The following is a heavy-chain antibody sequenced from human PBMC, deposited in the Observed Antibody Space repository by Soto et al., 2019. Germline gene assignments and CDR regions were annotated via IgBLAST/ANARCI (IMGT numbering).Heavy chain of an antibody. CDR2: IYYSGST. D-gene: IGHD3-10*01. Sequence: ETLSRTCAGPGGSLSSYCWSGIRQPPGKGLEWIGYIYYSGSTNYNPSLKSRVTISVDTSKNQFSLKLSSVTAADTAVYYCARATRTPRNYYGSGSYGMDVWGQGTTVTVYS. CDR1: GGSLSSYC. J-gene: IGHJ6*02. CDR3: ARATRTPRNYYGSGSYGMDV. V-gene: IGHV4-59*01.